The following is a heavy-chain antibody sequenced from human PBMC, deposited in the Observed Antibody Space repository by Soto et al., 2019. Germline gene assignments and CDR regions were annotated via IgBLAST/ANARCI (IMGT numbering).Heavy chain of an antibody. CDR3: AKAGITMVRGVIITQYYYYGMDV. V-gene: IGHV3-23*01. J-gene: IGHJ6*02. D-gene: IGHD3-10*01. CDR1: GFTFSSYA. Sequence: GGSLRLSCAASGFTFSSYAMSWVRQAPGKGLEWVSAISGSGGSTYYADSVKGRFTISRDNSKNTLYLQMNSLRAEDTAVYYCAKAGITMVRGVIITQYYYYGMDVWGQGTTVTVSS. CDR2: ISGSGGST.